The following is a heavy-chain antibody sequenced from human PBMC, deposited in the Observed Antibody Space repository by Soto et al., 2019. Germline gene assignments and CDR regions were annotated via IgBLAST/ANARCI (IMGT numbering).Heavy chain of an antibody. Sequence: QVQLQESGPGLVKPSQTLSLTCTVSGGSISSGDYYWSWIRQPPGKGLEWIGYIYYSGSTYYNPSLKSRVTISVDTSKNQFSLKLSSVTAADTAVYYCARAGQYTYYYDSSGYYFDYWGQGTLVTVSS. D-gene: IGHD3-22*01. J-gene: IGHJ4*02. V-gene: IGHV4-30-4*01. CDR3: ARAGQYTYYYDSSGYYFDY. CDR1: GGSISSGDYY. CDR2: IYYSGST.